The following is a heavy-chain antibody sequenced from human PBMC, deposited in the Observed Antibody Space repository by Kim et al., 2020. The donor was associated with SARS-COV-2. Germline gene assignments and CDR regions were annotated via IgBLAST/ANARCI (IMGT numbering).Heavy chain of an antibody. J-gene: IGHJ3*02. CDR3: ARYYYDSSGPRGDAFDI. D-gene: IGHD3-22*01. Sequence: LQGRVTITRDTSASTAYMELSSLRSEDTAVYYCARYYYDSSGPRGDAFDIWGQGTMVTVSS. V-gene: IGHV1-3*01.